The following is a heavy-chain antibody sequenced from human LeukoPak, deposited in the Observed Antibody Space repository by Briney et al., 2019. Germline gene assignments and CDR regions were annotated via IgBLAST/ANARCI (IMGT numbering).Heavy chain of an antibody. J-gene: IGHJ4*02. CDR3: ASGEKWELPYFDY. CDR1: GFIVSSNY. Sequence: GGSLRLSCAAYGFIVSSNYMSWDRQAPGKGLEWVSVIYSGGSTYYADSVKGRFTISRDNSKNTLYLQMNSLRAEDTAVYYCASGEKWELPYFDYWGQGSLVTVSS. CDR2: IYSGGST. D-gene: IGHD1-26*01. V-gene: IGHV3-53*01.